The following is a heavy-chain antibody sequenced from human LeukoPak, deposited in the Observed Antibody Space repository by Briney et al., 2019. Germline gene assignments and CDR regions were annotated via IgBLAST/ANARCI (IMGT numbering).Heavy chain of an antibody. CDR2: INPNSGGT. V-gene: IGHV1-2*02. Sequence: ASVKVSCKASGYTFTGYYMHWVRQAPGQGLEWMGWINPNSGGTNYAQKFQGRVTTTRDTSISTAYMELSRLRSDDTAVYYCAREDRGYSYGNFDYWGQGTLVTVSS. CDR1: GYTFTGYY. J-gene: IGHJ4*02. D-gene: IGHD5-18*01. CDR3: AREDRGYSYGNFDY.